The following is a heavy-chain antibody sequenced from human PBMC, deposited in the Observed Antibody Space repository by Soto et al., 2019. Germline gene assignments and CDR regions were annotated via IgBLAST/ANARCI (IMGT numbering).Heavy chain of an antibody. J-gene: IGHJ4*02. CDR2: IYYSGST. CDR1: GGSISSDY. Sequence: SETLPLTCTVSGGSISSDYWSWIRQPPGKGLEWIGYIYYSGSTYYNLSLKSRVTISVGTSKNQFSLKLSSVTAADTAVYYCAREKVWSGYYGFDYWGQGTLVTVSS. D-gene: IGHD3-3*01. CDR3: AREKVWSGYYGFDY. V-gene: IGHV4-30-4*08.